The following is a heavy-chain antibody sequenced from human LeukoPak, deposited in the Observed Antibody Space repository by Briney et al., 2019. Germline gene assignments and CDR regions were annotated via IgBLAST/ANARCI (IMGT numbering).Heavy chain of an antibody. CDR2: ISGSGGST. V-gene: IGHV3-23*01. CDR3: AKSPVPYCSGGSCYGMDV. Sequence: GGSLRLSCAASGFTFSSYAMSWVRQAPGKGPEWVSVISGSGGSTYYADSVKGRFTISRDNSKNTLYLQMNSLRVEDTAGYYCAKSPVPYCSGGSCYGMDVWGQGTTVTVSS. CDR1: GFTFSSYA. J-gene: IGHJ6*02. D-gene: IGHD2-15*01.